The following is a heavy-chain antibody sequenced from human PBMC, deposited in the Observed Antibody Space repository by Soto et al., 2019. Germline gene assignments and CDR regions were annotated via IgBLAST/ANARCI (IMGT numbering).Heavy chain of an antibody. Sequence: QVQLVQSGAEEKKPGASVKVSCKASGYTFTSYAMHWVRQAPGQRLEWMGWINAGNGNTKYSQKFQGRVTITRDTSASTAYMELSSLRSEDTAVYYCARDRGLAAAGIGYWGQGTLVTVSS. D-gene: IGHD6-13*01. CDR1: GYTFTSYA. CDR2: INAGNGNT. V-gene: IGHV1-3*05. J-gene: IGHJ4*02. CDR3: ARDRGLAAAGIGY.